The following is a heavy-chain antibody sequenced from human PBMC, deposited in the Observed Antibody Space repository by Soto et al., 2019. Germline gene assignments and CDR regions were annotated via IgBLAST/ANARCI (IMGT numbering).Heavy chain of an antibody. J-gene: IGHJ4*02. D-gene: IGHD6-13*01. CDR2: ISYDGSSK. CDR3: ARESASAGTALDY. Sequence: QVQLVESGGGVVQPGRSLRLSCAASGFTFSSYGMHWVRQAPGKGLEWVAIISYDGSSKYYADSVKGRFSISSDNAKNMLYQQMNSLRAEDTAVYYCARESASAGTALDYWGQGAPVTGSS. V-gene: IGHV3-30-3*01. CDR1: GFTFSSYG.